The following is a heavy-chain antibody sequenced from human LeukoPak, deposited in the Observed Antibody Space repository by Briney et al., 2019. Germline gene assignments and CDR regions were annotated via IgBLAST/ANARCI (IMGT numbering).Heavy chain of an antibody. Sequence: SETLSLTCAVYGGSFSGYYWSWIRQPPGKGLEWIGEINHSGSTNYNPSLKSRVTISVDTSKNQFSLKLSSVTAADTAVYYCAASGYRYYYGMDVWGQGTTVTVSS. V-gene: IGHV4-34*09. CDR2: INHSGST. CDR3: AASGYRYYYGMDV. J-gene: IGHJ6*02. CDR1: GGSFSGYY. D-gene: IGHD3-3*01.